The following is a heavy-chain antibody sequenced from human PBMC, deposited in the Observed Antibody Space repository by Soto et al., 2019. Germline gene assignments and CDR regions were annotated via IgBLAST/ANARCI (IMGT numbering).Heavy chain of an antibody. CDR2: IIPIFGTA. D-gene: IGHD6-13*01. J-gene: IGHJ6*02. CDR3: ATQYSSSWSPLYGMDV. Sequence: QVQLVQSGAEVKKPGSSVKVSCKASGGTFSSYAISWVRQAPGQGLEWMGGIIPIFGTANYAQKFQGRVTITAEKSTSTAYMELSSLRSEDTAVYYCATQYSSSWSPLYGMDVWGQGTTVTVSS. CDR1: GGTFSSYA. V-gene: IGHV1-69*06.